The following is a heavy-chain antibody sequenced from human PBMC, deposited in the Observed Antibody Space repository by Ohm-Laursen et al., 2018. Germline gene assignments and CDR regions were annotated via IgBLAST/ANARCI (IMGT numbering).Heavy chain of an antibody. V-gene: IGHV3-53*01. CDR3: TSGYCSGGSCYSVYFDL. J-gene: IGHJ2*01. D-gene: IGHD2-15*01. CDR1: GFTVSSNY. CDR2: IYSGGST. Sequence: GSLRLSCTASGFTVSSNYMNWVRQAPGKGLEWVSVIYSGGSTYYPDSVKGRFTISRDNSKNTLYLQMNSLRAEDTAVYYCTSGYCSGGSCYSVYFDLWGRGTLVTVSS.